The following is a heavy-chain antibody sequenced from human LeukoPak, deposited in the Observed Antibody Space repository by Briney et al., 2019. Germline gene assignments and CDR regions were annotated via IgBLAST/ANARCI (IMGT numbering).Heavy chain of an antibody. D-gene: IGHD2-2*01. CDR3: AKLTRGYCSSTACPNWLDP. V-gene: IGHV3-20*04. CDR2: INWNGGST. J-gene: IGHJ5*02. Sequence: GGSLRLSCAASGFRFDDYGMSWVRQAPGKGLEWVSGINWNGGSTGYADSVKGRFSISRDNAKNSLHLQMNSLRAGDTAIYYCAKLTRGYCSSTACPNWLDPWGQGTLVTVSS. CDR1: GFRFDDYG.